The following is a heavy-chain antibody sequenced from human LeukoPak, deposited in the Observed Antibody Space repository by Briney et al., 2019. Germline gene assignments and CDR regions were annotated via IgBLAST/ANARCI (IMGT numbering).Heavy chain of an antibody. CDR2: IYYSGST. V-gene: IGHV4-59*01. Sequence: PSETLSLTCTVSGASISSYYWSWIRQPPGKGLEWIGYIYYSGSTDYNPSLKSRVTISVDTSKNQFSLKLSSVTAADTAVYYCARGTWYYYGSGPYYMDVWGKGTTVTISS. D-gene: IGHD3-10*01. CDR1: GASISSYY. J-gene: IGHJ6*03. CDR3: ARGTWYYYGSGPYYMDV.